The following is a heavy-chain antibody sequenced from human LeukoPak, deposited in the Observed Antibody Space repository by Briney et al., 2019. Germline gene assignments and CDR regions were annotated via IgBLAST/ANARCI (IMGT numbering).Heavy chain of an antibody. CDR1: GFTFSDYY. CDR2: ISSSGSTI. CDR3: ARDEVLNWFDP. Sequence: GSLRLSCVASGFTFSDYYMSWIRQAPGKGLEWVSYISSSGSTIYYADSVKGRFTISRDNAKNSLYLQMNSLRAEDTAVYYCARDEVLNWFDPWGQGTLVTVSS. V-gene: IGHV3-11*04. D-gene: IGHD3-10*01. J-gene: IGHJ5*02.